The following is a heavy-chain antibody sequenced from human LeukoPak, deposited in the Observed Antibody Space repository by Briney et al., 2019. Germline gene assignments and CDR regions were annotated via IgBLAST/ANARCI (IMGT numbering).Heavy chain of an antibody. J-gene: IGHJ4*02. V-gene: IGHV3-23*01. CDR1: GFTFSSYA. D-gene: IGHD2-15*01. CDR3: AKSLGYCSGGSCYVPFDY. Sequence: GGSLRLSCAASGFTFSSYAMSWVRQAPGKGLEWVSAISGSGDNTHYADSVKGRFIISRDNSKNTLYLQMNSLRVEDTAVYYCAKSLGYCSGGSCYVPFDYWGQGTLVTVSS. CDR2: ISGSGDNT.